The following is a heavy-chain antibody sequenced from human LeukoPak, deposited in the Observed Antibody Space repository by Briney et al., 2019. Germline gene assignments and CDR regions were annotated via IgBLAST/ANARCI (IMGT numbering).Heavy chain of an antibody. V-gene: IGHV1-18*01. Sequence: ASVKVSCKASGYTFTSYGIIWVRQAPGQGLEWMGWISAYNGNTNYAQRLQGRVTMTTDTSTSTAYMELRSLRSDDTAVYYCARDRHYYDSSGLQNSIDYWGQGTLVTVSS. CDR1: GYTFTSYG. D-gene: IGHD3-22*01. CDR3: ARDRHYYDSSGLQNSIDY. CDR2: ISAYNGNT. J-gene: IGHJ4*02.